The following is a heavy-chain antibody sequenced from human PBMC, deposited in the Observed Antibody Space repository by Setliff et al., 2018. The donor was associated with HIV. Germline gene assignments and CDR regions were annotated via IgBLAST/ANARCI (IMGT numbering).Heavy chain of an antibody. CDR2: IIPLLGVA. CDR3: AREVAAAGTPGRWFDP. Sequence: RASVKVSCKASGETFTSNAFTWVRQAPGKGLEWMGAIIPLLGVADYAGKMQGRVTITADESTSTVYMEFSSLRSEDTAVYYCAREVAAAGTPGRWFDPWGQGTLVTVSS. D-gene: IGHD6-13*01. V-gene: IGHV1-69*10. CDR1: GETFTSNA. J-gene: IGHJ5*02.